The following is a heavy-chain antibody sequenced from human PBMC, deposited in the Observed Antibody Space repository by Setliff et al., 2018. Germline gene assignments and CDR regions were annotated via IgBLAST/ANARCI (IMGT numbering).Heavy chain of an antibody. CDR2: IKQDGSER. CDR3: ARASRFGTIVYRGDYYMDV. V-gene: IGHV3-7*03. J-gene: IGHJ6*03. D-gene: IGHD3-10*01. Sequence: GGSLRLSCAASGFTFNNYWMNWVRQAPGKGLEWVANIKQDGSERFYMDSMKGRFTISRDNAKNSLYLQMNSLRAEDTAVYYCARASRFGTIVYRGDYYMDVWGKGTTVTVSS. CDR1: GFTFNNYW.